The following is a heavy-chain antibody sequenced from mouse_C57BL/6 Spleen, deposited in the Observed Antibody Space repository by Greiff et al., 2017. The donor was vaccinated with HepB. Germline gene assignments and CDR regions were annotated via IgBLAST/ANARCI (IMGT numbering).Heavy chain of an antibody. D-gene: IGHD2-4*01. V-gene: IGHV1-53*01. Sequence: QVHVKQPGTELVKPGASVKLSCKASGYTFTSYWMHWVKQRPGQGLEWIGNINPSNGGTNYNEKFKSKATLTVDKSSSTAYMQLSSLTSEDSAVYYCARSQIYYDYDGFAYWGQGTLVTVSA. J-gene: IGHJ3*01. CDR1: GYTFTSYW. CDR2: INPSNGGT. CDR3: ARSQIYYDYDGFAY.